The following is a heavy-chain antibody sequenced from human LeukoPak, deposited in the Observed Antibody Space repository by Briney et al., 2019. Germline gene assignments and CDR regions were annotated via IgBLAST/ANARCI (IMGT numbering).Heavy chain of an antibody. V-gene: IGHV3-66*04. D-gene: IGHD3-9*01. CDR3: AKLDILTGYSPYV. CDR1: EFSVSNNY. J-gene: IGHJ6*02. Sequence: GGSLRLSCTASEFSVSNNYMSWVRQAPGKGLEWVSVIYSGGRTNYADSVRGRFSISRDNSKNTMYLQMNSLRVEDTAVYCCAKLDILTGYSPYVWGRGTTVTVSS. CDR2: IYSGGRT.